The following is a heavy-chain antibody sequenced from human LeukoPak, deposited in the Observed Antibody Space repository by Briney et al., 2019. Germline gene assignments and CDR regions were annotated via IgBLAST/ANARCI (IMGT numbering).Heavy chain of an antibody. D-gene: IGHD3-3*01. CDR2: IKQDGSEK. CDR3: ARVRDDFWSTYFDH. Sequence: GGSLRLSCAASGFTFSSYWMSWVRQAPGKGLEWVANIKQDGSEKYYVDSVKGRFTISRDNAKNSLYLQMNSLRAEDTAVYYCARVRDDFWSTYFDHWGQGTLVTVSS. J-gene: IGHJ4*02. CDR1: GFTFSSYW. V-gene: IGHV3-7*01.